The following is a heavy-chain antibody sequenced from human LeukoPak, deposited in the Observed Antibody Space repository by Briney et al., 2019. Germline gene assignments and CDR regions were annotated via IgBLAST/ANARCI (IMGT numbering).Heavy chain of an antibody. CDR3: VRDGPYRITNMDV. V-gene: IGHV4-38-2*02. Sequence: SETLSLTCAVSGYSINSGYYWGWIRQPPGEGLEWIGSVYHTGTAYYNPSLESRVTISLDRSKNQVSLKVSPLTAAHTAVYYCVRDGPYRITNMDVWGKGTTVTVSS. J-gene: IGHJ6*03. CDR2: VYHTGTA. CDR1: GYSINSGYY.